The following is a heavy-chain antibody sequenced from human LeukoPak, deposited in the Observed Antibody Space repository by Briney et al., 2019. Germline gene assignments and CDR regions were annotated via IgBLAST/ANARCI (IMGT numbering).Heavy chain of an antibody. Sequence: SETLSLTCAVYGGSFSGYYWSWIRQPPGKGLEWIGEINHSGSTSYNPSLKSRVTIPVDTSKNQFSLKLNSVTAADTAVYYCAREGHVDSSMFFDYWGQGTLVTVSS. D-gene: IGHD5-18*01. J-gene: IGHJ4*02. CDR1: GGSFSGYY. CDR3: AREGHVDSSMFFDY. CDR2: INHSGST. V-gene: IGHV4-34*01.